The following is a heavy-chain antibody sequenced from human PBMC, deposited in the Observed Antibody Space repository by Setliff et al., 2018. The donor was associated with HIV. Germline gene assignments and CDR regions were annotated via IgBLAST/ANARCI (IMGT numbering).Heavy chain of an antibody. CDR1: GYTFSQYP. CDR2: INTGNDNT. V-gene: IGHV1-3*04. D-gene: IGHD5-18*01. J-gene: IGHJ4*02. CDR3: AKGGDRAMINFDH. Sequence: RASVKVSCKASGYTFSQYPMHWVRQAPGQRLEWMGWINTGNDNTRYSQKFQGRVTITRDTSASTAYMELSSLTSEDTAVYYCAKGGDRAMINFDHWGQGTLVTVSS.